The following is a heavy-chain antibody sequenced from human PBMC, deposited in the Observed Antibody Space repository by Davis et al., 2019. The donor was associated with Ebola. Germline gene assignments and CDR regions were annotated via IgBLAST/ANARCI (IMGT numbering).Heavy chain of an antibody. CDR3: ASEYGDYDYYGMDV. J-gene: IGHJ6*02. Sequence: GGSLRLSCAASGFTFSIFGMHWVRQAPGKGLEWVAVISYDGSDKYYAESVKGRFTISRDNSKNTLYLQMNSLRPEDTAVYYCASEYGDYDYYGMDVWGQGTTVTVSS. V-gene: IGHV3-30*03. D-gene: IGHD4-17*01. CDR2: ISYDGSDK. CDR1: GFTFSIFG.